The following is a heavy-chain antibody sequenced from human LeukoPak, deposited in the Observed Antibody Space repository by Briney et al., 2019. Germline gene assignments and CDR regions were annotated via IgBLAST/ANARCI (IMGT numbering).Heavy chain of an antibody. CDR1: GGTFSSYA. CDR2: LIPIFGTA. V-gene: IGHV1-69*13. CDR3: ASCSSGYRPRFDY. D-gene: IGHD3-22*01. J-gene: IGHJ4*02. Sequence: ASVKVSCKASGGTFSSYAISWVRQAPGQGLEWMGGLIPIFGTANYAQKFQGRVTITADESTSTAYMELSSLRSEDTAVYYCASCSSGYRPRFDYWGQGTLVTVSS.